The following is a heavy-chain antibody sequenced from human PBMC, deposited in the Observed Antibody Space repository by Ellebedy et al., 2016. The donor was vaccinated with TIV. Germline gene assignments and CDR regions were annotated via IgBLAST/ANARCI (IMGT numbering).Heavy chain of an antibody. CDR1: GYTLTELS. CDR3: ATGLWFGELSDY. J-gene: IGHJ4*02. V-gene: IGHV1-24*01. D-gene: IGHD3-10*01. Sequence: AASVKVSCKVSGYTLTELSMHWVRQAPGKGLEWMGGFDPEDGETIYAQKFQGRVTMTEDTSTDTAYMELSSLRSEDTAVCYCATGLWFGELSDYWGQGTLVTVSS. CDR2: FDPEDGET.